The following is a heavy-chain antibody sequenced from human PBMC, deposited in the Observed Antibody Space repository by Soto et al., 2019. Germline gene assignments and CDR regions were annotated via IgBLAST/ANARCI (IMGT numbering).Heavy chain of an antibody. V-gene: IGHV1-2*02. CDR2: INPNSGGT. CDR1: GYTFTGYY. CDR3: ASLRYSSSWYNWLDP. D-gene: IGHD6-13*01. J-gene: IGHJ5*02. Sequence: ASVKVSCKASGYTFTGYYMHWVRQAPGQGLEWLGWINPNSGGTNYAQKFQGRVTMTRDTSISTAYMELSRLRSDDTAVYYCASLRYSSSWYNWLDPWGQGTLVPVYS.